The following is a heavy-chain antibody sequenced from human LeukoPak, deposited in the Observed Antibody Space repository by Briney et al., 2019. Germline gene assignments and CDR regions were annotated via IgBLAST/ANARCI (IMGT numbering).Heavy chain of an antibody. CDR3: TRDSPNEVMLWWSIDY. J-gene: IGHJ4*02. V-gene: IGHV3-21*01. Sequence: GGSLRLSCAASGFTFSTYSMNWVRQAPGKGVEWVSSISSSSSYKYYADSVKGRFAISRDNAKNSLYLQMNSLKPEDTAVYYCTRDSPNEVMLWWSIDYWGQGTLVTVSS. D-gene: IGHD2-21*01. CDR1: GFTFSTYS. CDR2: ISSSSSYK.